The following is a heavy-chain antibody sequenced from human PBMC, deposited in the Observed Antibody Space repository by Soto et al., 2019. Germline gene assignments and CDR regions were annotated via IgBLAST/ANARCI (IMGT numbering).Heavy chain of an antibody. CDR2: ISGSSTYK. D-gene: IGHD4-17*01. CDR3: ARVGAYGDFDY. V-gene: IGHV3-21*01. J-gene: IGHJ4*02. Sequence: EVQLVESGGGLVEPGGSLRLSCAASGFTFTIFSMNWVRQAPGKGLEWVSSISGSSTYKNYADSVKGRFTISRDNAKNSLFLQMNILRAEDTAIYYCARVGAYGDFDYWGQGTLVTVSS. CDR1: GFTFTIFS.